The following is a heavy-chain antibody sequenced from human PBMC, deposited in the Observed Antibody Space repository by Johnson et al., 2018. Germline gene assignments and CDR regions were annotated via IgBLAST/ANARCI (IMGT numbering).Heavy chain of an antibody. CDR3: ARNAPIIRGIIDQYYYYYMDV. CDR1: GFSFSTYA. D-gene: IGHD3-10*01. Sequence: EVQLVESGGGLVQPGGSLRLSCAASGFSFSTYAMTWVRQAPGKGLEWVSAISGNTTYYADSVKGRFSISRDNAKNSLFLQMNGLRAEDTAVYYCARNAPIIRGIIDQYYYYYMDVWGKGTTVTVAS. V-gene: IGHV3-69-1*01. CDR2: ISGNTT. J-gene: IGHJ6*03.